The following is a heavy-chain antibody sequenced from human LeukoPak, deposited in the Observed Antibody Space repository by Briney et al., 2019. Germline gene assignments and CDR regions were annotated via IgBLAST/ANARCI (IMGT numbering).Heavy chain of an antibody. J-gene: IGHJ4*02. CDR1: RFTFSSYT. CDR3: TRGSYGDYEY. CDR2: IDPSSTYI. Sequence: GGSLRLSCSASRFTFSSYTMNWVRQAPGKGLEWVSSIDPSSTYIYYADSVKGRLTISRDNAQNSLCLQMNSLRAEDTAVYYCTRGSYGDYEYWGQGTLVTVSS. V-gene: IGHV3-21*01. D-gene: IGHD4-17*01.